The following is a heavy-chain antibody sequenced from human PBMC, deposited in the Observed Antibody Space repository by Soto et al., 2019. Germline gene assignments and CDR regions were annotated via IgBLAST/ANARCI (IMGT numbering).Heavy chain of an antibody. Sequence: EVQLLESGGGLVQPGESLRLSCAASGFTFSSYAMSWVRQAPGKGLEWVSVISGSDDSTYYADSVKGRFTISRDNSKNTLYLQMNSLRAEDTGVYYCAKRSSSSTVDYWGQGTLVTVSS. CDR1: GFTFSSYA. CDR3: AKRSSSSTVDY. V-gene: IGHV3-23*01. D-gene: IGHD6-6*01. CDR2: ISGSDDST. J-gene: IGHJ4*02.